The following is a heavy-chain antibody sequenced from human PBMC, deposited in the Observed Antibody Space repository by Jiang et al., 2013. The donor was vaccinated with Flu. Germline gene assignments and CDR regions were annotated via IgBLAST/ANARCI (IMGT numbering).Heavy chain of an antibody. CDR2: IYPSDSDA. CDR3: ATLYGRYFQR. V-gene: IGHV5-51*01. D-gene: IGHD3-10*01. CDR1: GYSFTTSW. Sequence: GAEVKKPGESLRISCKGSGYSFTTSWIGWVRQMPGKGLEWVGIIYPSDSDARYSPSFQGQVTISADKSINTAYLQWSSLKASDTAMYYCATLYGRYFQRWGQGTLVTVSS. J-gene: IGHJ1*01.